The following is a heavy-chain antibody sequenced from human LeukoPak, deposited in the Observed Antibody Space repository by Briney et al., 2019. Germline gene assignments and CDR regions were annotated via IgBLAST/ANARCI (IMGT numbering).Heavy chain of an antibody. CDR3: ARGRDHIRVRGSPIDY. J-gene: IGHJ4*02. V-gene: IGHV4-59*12. Sequence: SETLSLTCTVSGGSISSYYWSWIRQPPGKGLEWIGYIYYSGSTNYNPSLKSRVTISVDTSKNQFSLKLSSVTAADTAVYYCARGRDHIRVRGSPIDYWGQGTLVTVSS. CDR1: GGSISSYY. D-gene: IGHD3-16*01. CDR2: IYYSGST.